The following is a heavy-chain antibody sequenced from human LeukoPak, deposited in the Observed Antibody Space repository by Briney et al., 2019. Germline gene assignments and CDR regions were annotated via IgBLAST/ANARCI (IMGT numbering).Heavy chain of an antibody. CDR3: AKGNIAARQDIMDV. Sequence: GSLRLSCAASGFTFSSYAMSWVRQAPGKGLEWVSLISGSGGSTYYADSVKGRFTISRDNSKNTLYLQMNSLRVEDTAVYYCAKGNIAARQDIMDVWGQGTTVTASS. CDR1: GFTFSSYA. CDR2: ISGSGGST. V-gene: IGHV3-23*01. J-gene: IGHJ6*02. D-gene: IGHD6-6*01.